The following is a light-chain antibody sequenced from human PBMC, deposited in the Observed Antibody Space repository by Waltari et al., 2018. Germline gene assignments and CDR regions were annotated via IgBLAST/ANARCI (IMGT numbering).Light chain of an antibody. J-gene: IGKJ1*01. V-gene: IGKV3-20*01. Sequence: SCKTSQSISKYLAWYQQKPGQAPRLLNYHASSRATGIPDRFSGSGSGTDFSLTISRLEPEDFAVYYCQHYVTLPVTFGQGTKVEIK. CDR2: HAS. CDR1: QSISKY. CDR3: QHYVTLPVT.